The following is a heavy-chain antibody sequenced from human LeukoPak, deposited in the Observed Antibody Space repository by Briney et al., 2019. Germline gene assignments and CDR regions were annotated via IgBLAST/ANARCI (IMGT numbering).Heavy chain of an antibody. J-gene: IGHJ6*03. CDR2: INPSGGST. CDR3: ARLYGSSGWNYYYYYMDV. D-gene: IGHD6-19*01. Sequence: GASVKVSCKASGYTFTSYYMHWVRQAPGQGLEWMGIINPSGGSTSYAQKFQGRVTMTRDMSTSTVYMELSSLRSEDTAVYYCARLYGSSGWNYYYYYMDVWGKGTTVTISS. V-gene: IGHV1-46*01. CDR1: GYTFTSYY.